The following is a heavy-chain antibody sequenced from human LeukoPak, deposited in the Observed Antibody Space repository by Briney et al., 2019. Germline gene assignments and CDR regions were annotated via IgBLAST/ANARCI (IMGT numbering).Heavy chain of an antibody. D-gene: IGHD3-16*02. CDR1: GFTFSSNW. CDR2: IKQDGSEK. Sequence: GGSLRLSCAASGFTFSSNWMSWVRQAPGKGLEWVANIKQDGSEKYYVDSVKGRFTISRDNAKNSLYLQMNSLRAEDTAVYYCARVRAEYDYVWGTYRTREIDYWGQGTLVTVSS. CDR3: ARVRAEYDYVWGTYRTREIDY. J-gene: IGHJ4*02. V-gene: IGHV3-7*01.